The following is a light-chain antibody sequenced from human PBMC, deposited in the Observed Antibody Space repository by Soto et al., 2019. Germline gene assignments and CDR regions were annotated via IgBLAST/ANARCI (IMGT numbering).Light chain of an antibody. J-gene: IGKJ1*01. CDR1: QGINKW. V-gene: IGKV1-12*01. CDR2: AAS. CDR3: QQYGTYLWT. Sequence: DIQMTQSPSSVSAAVGDRVTITCRASQGINKWLAWYQQKPGKAPQLLISAASTLRSGVPSRFSGSGSGTDFILTISNLQPEDFATYYCQQYGTYLWTFGQGTRVEIK.